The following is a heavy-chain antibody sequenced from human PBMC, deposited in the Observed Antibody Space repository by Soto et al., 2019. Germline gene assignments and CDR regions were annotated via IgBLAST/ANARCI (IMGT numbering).Heavy chain of an antibody. CDR2: INHSGST. D-gene: IGHD6-19*01. J-gene: IGHJ4*02. CDR1: GGSFSGYY. V-gene: IGHV4-34*01. CDR3: ARGTPGIAVAGAFAY. Sequence: QVQLQQWGAGLLKPSETLSLTCAVYGGSFSGYYWSWIRQPPGKGLEWIGEINHSGSTTYNPSLKSRVTISVDTSKNQFSLKLSSVTAADTAVYYCARGTPGIAVAGAFAYWGQGTLVTVSS.